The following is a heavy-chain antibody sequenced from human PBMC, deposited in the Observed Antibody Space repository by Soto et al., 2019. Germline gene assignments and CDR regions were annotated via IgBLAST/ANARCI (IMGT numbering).Heavy chain of an antibody. CDR3: AKVRDREFDY. Sequence: PGGSLRLSCAASGFTFITYAMSWVRQAPGKGLEWVSAISGSGDRTDYADSVKGRFTISRDNSKNTLYLQMNSLRAEDTAVYYCAKVRDREFDYWGQGTLVTVSS. V-gene: IGHV3-23*01. CDR1: GFTFITYA. CDR2: ISGSGDRT. J-gene: IGHJ4*02.